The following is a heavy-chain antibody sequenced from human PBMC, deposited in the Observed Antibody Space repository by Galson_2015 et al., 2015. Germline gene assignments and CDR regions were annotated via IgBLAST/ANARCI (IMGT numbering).Heavy chain of an antibody. J-gene: IGHJ5*02. D-gene: IGHD2-21*02. Sequence: SVKVSCKASGYTFTSYDINWVRQATGQGLEWMGWMNPNSGNTGYAQKFQGRVTMTTDTSTSTAYMELRSLRSDDTAVYYCARVNCGGDCPNWFDPWGQGTLVTVSS. CDR3: ARVNCGGDCPNWFDP. V-gene: IGHV1-8*01. CDR1: GYTFTSYD. CDR2: MNPNSGNT.